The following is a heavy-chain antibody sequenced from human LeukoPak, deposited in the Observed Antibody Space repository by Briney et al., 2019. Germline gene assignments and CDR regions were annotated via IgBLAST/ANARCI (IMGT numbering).Heavy chain of an antibody. CDR1: GLAFNKYW. D-gene: IGHD4-23*01. Sequence: GGSLRLSCAASGLAFNKYWMHWVRQAPGKGLVWVSRINGDGSTTSYADSVKGGFTISRDNAKNTLYLQMDCLRTEDTAVYFCASGGHSHANWGQGTLVTVSS. CDR2: INGDGSTT. V-gene: IGHV3-74*01. CDR3: ASGGHSHAN. J-gene: IGHJ4*02.